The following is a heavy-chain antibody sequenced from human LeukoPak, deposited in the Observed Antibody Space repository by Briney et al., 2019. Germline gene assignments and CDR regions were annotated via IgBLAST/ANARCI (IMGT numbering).Heavy chain of an antibody. CDR2: ISYDGSNK. J-gene: IGHJ3*02. V-gene: IGHV3-30*18. CDR1: GFTFSSYG. CDR3: AKDRITMIVYDAFDI. D-gene: IGHD3-22*01. Sequence: GGSLRLSCAASGFTFSSYGMHWVRQAPGKGLEWVAVISYDGSNKYYADSVKGRFTISRDNSKNMLYLQMNSLRAEDTAVYYCAKDRITMIVYDAFDIWGQGTMVTVSS.